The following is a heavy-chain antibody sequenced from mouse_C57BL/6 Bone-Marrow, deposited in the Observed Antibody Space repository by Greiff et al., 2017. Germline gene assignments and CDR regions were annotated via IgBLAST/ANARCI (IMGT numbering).Heavy chain of an antibody. CDR2: IDPSDSET. D-gene: IGHD1-1*01. CDR3: ALIATVVATEGAWFAY. CDR1: GYTFTSYW. J-gene: IGHJ3*01. V-gene: IGHV1-52*01. Sequence: QVQLQQPGAELVRPGSSVKLSCKASGYTFTSYWMHWVKQRPIQGLEWIGNIDPSDSETHYNQKFKDKATLTVDKSSSTAYMQLSSLTSEDSAVYYGALIATVVATEGAWFAYWGQGTLVTVSA.